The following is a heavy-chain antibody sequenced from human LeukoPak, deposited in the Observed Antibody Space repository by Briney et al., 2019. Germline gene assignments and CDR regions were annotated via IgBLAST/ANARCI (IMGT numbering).Heavy chain of an antibody. CDR3: ARHGHSSSSVYWFDP. V-gene: IGHV4-39*01. J-gene: IGHJ5*02. CDR1: GGSISSSSYY. CDR2: IYYSGST. Sequence: PGGSLRLSCTVSGGSISSSSYYWGWIRQPPGKGLEWIGSIYYSGSTYYNPSLKSRVTISVDTSKNQFSLKLSSVTAADTAVYYCARHGHSSSSVYWFDPWGQGTLVTVSS. D-gene: IGHD6-6*01.